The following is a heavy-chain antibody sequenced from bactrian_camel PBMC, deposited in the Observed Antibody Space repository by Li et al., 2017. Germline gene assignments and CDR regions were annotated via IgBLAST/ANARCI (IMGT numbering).Heavy chain of an antibody. CDR2: FDRDGSA. J-gene: IGHJ4*01. CDR1: GDTKKKYY. V-gene: IGHV3S10*01. D-gene: IGHD1*01. Sequence: DVQLVESGGGSVEAGGSLRLTCEIRGDTKKKYYMGWFRQAPGQRREGVAVFDRDGSAAYIDSVKGRFSISQDNTEGTQGTLYLEMNNLRPDDTAMYHCAAEDRGLFVGHVTDYKYSGQGTQVTVS.